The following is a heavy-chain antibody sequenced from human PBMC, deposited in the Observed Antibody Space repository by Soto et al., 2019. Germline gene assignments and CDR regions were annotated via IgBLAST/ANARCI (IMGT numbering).Heavy chain of an antibody. J-gene: IGHJ3*02. CDR3: ARQGGIAVAGTGAFDI. CDR1: GGSVSSGSYY. CDR2: IYYSGST. Sequence: SETLSLTCTVSGGSVSSGSYYWSWIRHPPGKGLGWIGYIYYSGSTNYNPSLKSRVTISVDTSKNQFSLKLSSVTAADTAVYYCARQGGIAVAGTGAFDIWGQGTMVTVSS. V-gene: IGHV4-61*01. D-gene: IGHD6-19*01.